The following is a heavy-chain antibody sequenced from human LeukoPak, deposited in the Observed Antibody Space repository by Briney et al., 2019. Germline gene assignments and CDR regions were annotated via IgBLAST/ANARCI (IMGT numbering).Heavy chain of an antibody. CDR2: ITGSGGST. V-gene: IGHV3-23*01. CDR3: ARGATTFDK. D-gene: IGHD1-26*01. J-gene: IGHJ4*02. CDR1: GFTFSRDW. Sequence: GGSLRLSCAASGFTFSRDWMHWVRQAPGKGLVWVSDITGSGGSTHYADSVKGRFTSSRDNSKNTLFLQMDSLSTEDTAIYYCARGATTFDKWGQGTLVTVSA.